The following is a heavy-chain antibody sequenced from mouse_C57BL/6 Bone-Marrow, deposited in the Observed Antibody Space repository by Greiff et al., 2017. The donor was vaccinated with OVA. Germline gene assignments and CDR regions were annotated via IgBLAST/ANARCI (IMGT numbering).Heavy chain of an antibody. CDR2: IDPTNDYN. V-gene: IGHV1-4*01. J-gene: IGHJ2*01. Sequence: VQLQQSGAELARPGASVKMSCKASGYTFTSYTIHWVKQKPGQGLEWIGYIDPTNDYNNYNQKFKGKATLTADKSSSTAYMQLSSLTSEDSAVYYCTRGYYFDYWGQGTTLTVSS. CDR3: TRGYYFDY. CDR1: GYTFTSYT.